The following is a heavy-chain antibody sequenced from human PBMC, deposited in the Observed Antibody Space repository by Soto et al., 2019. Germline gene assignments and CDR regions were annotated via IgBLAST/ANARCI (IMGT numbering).Heavy chain of an antibody. V-gene: IGHV3-74*01. J-gene: IGHJ4*01. CDR3: VRDVRYKNDPNFDY. CDR2: VTTDGSGT. Sequence: EVQLVESGGGLVQPGGSLRLSCAASGFSFSDLWMHWVRQAPGKGLVWVSRVTTDGSGTAYADSVKGRFTISRDNDKNMVYLQMNTLRVEDTDVYYFVRDVRYKNDPNFDYCGHGTLVTVSS. CDR1: GFSFSDLW. D-gene: IGHD5-12*01.